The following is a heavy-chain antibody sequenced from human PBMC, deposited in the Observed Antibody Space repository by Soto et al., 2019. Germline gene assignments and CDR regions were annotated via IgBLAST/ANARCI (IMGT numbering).Heavy chain of an antibody. V-gene: IGHV3-7*01. CDR3: ARYSSAWGL. CDR1: GFTFSTYL. CDR2: IKYDGSET. Sequence: QPGGSLRLSCAASGFTFSTYLMSWVRQAPGKGLEWVANIKYDGSETYYVDSVKGRFTISRDNAKNSLYLQMNSLRGEDTAVYYCARYSSAWGLWGQGTLVTVS. D-gene: IGHD6-19*01. J-gene: IGHJ4*02.